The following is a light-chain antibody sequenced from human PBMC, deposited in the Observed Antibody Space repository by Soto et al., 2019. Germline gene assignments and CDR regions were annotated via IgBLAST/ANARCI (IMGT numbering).Light chain of an antibody. CDR3: QQYGSSPPVT. Sequence: IVMTQSPATLFVSPGETAPLSCRASQSVSSSYLAWYQQKPGQAPRLLIYGASSRATGIPDRFSGSGSGTDFTLTISRLEPEDFAVYYCQQYGSSPPVTFGQGTKVDIK. CDR2: GAS. J-gene: IGKJ1*01. V-gene: IGKV3-20*01. CDR1: QSVSSSY.